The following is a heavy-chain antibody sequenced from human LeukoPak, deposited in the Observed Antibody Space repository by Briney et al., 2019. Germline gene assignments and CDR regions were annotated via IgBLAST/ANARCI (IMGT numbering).Heavy chain of an antibody. CDR1: GFTFSSYE. V-gene: IGHV3-48*03. J-gene: IGHJ4*02. Sequence: PGGSLRLSCAASGFTFSSYEMNWVRQAPGKGLEWVSSISSSGYTIYYIDSVKGRFTISRDNAKSSLYLQMNNLRAEDTAVYYCARFRHYYDSSGYYSFDYWGQGTLVTVSS. CDR3: ARFRHYYDSSGYYSFDY. D-gene: IGHD3-22*01. CDR2: ISSSGYTI.